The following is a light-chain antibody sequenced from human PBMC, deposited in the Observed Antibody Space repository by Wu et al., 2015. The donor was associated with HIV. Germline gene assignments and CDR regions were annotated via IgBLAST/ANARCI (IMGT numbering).Light chain of an antibody. J-gene: IGKJ2*01. V-gene: IGKV3-11*01. Sequence: EIVLTQSPATLSLSPGDRATVSCRASQSVDRYLAWYQLKPGQPPRLLIYDTSNRATGIPARFSGSGSETDFTLTISSLEPEDFAVYYCQQFGRYMYTFGQGTKLDMK. CDR2: DTS. CDR3: QQFGRYMYT. CDR1: QSVDRY.